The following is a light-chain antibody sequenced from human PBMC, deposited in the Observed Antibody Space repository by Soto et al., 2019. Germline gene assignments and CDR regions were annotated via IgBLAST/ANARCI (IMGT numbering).Light chain of an antibody. CDR3: QQYNTFWT. Sequence: DIQMPQSPTSLSASVGSRDTITCQASQDISNYLNWYQQKPGKAPKLLIYDVSSLESGVPSRFSGSGSGTEFTLTISSLQPDDFATYYCQQYNTFWTFGQGAKVDI. V-gene: IGKV1-5*01. CDR2: DVS. J-gene: IGKJ1*01. CDR1: QDISNY.